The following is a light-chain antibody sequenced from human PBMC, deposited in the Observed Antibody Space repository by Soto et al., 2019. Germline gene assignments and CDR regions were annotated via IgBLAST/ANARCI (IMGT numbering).Light chain of an antibody. Sequence: DIQMTQSPSSLSASVGDIVTINFRASQSISSWLAWYQQKLGRAPRLLIYDASSLESGVPSRFSGSGYGTEFTLTISSLQPDDFATYYCQQYNTYSSLTFGGGTKVDIK. J-gene: IGKJ4*01. CDR2: DAS. CDR3: QQYNTYSSLT. V-gene: IGKV1-5*01. CDR1: QSISSW.